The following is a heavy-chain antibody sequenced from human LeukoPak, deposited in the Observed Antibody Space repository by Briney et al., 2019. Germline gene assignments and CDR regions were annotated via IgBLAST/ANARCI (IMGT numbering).Heavy chain of an antibody. D-gene: IGHD3-10*01. Sequence: SETLSLTCAVYGGSFSGYYWSWIRQPPGKGLEWIGEINHSGSTNYNPSLKSRVTISVDTSKNQFSLKLSSVTAADTAVYYCARGRRQRGVCGSGSIGAFDIWGQGTVVTVSS. J-gene: IGHJ3*02. CDR3: ARGRRQRGVCGSGSIGAFDI. CDR1: GGSFSGYY. CDR2: INHSGST. V-gene: IGHV4-34*01.